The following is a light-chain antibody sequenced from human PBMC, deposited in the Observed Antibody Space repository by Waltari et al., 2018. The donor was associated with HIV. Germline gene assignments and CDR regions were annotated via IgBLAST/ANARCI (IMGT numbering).Light chain of an antibody. V-gene: IGLV1-44*01. CDR2: GKK. Sequence: QSVMTQPASASGTPGQRVPISCSGSRSNSGSNTVSWFQQLPRTAPRLLIYGKKQRPAGVPDRFSGSKSGTSASLAISGLQSEDEADYFCAAWDDSLNGPVFGGGTKLTVL. J-gene: IGLJ2*01. CDR3: AAWDDSLNGPV. CDR1: RSNSGSNT.